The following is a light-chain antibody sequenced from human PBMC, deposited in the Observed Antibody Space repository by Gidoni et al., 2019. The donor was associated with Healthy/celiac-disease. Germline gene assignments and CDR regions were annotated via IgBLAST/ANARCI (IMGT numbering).Light chain of an antibody. J-gene: IGLJ3*02. Sequence: SYVLTQPPSVSVALGQTARITCGGNNIGSKSVHWYQQKPGQAPLLVVYDDSDRPSGIPERFSGSNSGNTATLTISRVEAGDEADYYCQVWDSSSDSWVFGGGTKLTVL. V-gene: IGLV3-21*02. CDR1: NIGSKS. CDR3: QVWDSSSDSWV. CDR2: DDS.